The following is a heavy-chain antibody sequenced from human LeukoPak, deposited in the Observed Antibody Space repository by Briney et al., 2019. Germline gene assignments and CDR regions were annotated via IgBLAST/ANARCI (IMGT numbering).Heavy chain of an antibody. D-gene: IGHD3-10*01. J-gene: IGHJ4*02. CDR1: GGSFSGYS. Sequence: SETLSLTCAVYGGSFSGYSWNWIRQPPVKGLEWIGEINHSGGTNYNPSLKSRVTISVDRSKNQFSLKLSSVTAADTAVYYCARGAPLDYGSGTAPHFDYWGQGTLVTVSS. CDR2: INHSGGT. V-gene: IGHV4-34*01. CDR3: ARGAPLDYGSGTAPHFDY.